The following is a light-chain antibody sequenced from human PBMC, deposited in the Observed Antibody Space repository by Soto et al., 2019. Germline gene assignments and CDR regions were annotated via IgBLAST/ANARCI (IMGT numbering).Light chain of an antibody. CDR2: AAS. V-gene: IGKV1-27*01. CDR3: QNYNSAPYP. Sequence: DIQMTQSPSSLSASVGDRVTITCRASQDISNYLAWYQQKPGKVPKLLIYAASTLHSTVPFRFSGSGSGTDFTLTISSLQPEDVATYYCQNYNSAPYPFGQGTKLDIK. J-gene: IGKJ2*01. CDR1: QDISNY.